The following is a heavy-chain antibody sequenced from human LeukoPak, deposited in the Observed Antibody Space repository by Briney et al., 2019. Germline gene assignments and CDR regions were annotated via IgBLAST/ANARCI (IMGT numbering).Heavy chain of an antibody. CDR1: GGSINDANHY. J-gene: IGHJ5*02. V-gene: IGHV4-39*07. CDR2: IYRANT. Sequence: SETLSLTCTVSGGSINDANHYWGWIRQPPQKGLQWIASIYRANTYYSPPLKSRVTISLDTSKNQFSLKLSSVTAADTAVYYCARESSSWYWFDPWGQGTLVTVSS. CDR3: ARESSSWYWFDP. D-gene: IGHD6-13*01.